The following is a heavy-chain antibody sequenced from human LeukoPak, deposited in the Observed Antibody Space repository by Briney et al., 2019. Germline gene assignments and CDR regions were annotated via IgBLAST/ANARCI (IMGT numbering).Heavy chain of an antibody. V-gene: IGHV3-7*03. D-gene: IGHD6-19*01. CDR3: ARGAGVVAVAGTLLDD. CDR2: IMRERCEK. Sequence: GGPLRLSCAASGFTLSIYWISWVRPAPRKGLECVANIMRERCEKHYMLSVRGRFPISRDNAKNSLYLQMNSLRAEDTAVYYCARGAGVVAVAGTLLDDWGQGTLVTVSS. CDR1: GFTLSIYW. J-gene: IGHJ4*02.